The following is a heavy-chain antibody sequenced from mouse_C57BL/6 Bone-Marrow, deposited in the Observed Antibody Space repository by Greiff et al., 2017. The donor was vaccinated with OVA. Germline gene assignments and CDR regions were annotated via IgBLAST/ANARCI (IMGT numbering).Heavy chain of an antibody. CDR1: GFNIKNTY. CDR2: IDPANGNT. CDR3: AREPYYYGSSYGYFDV. V-gene: IGHV14-3*01. D-gene: IGHD1-1*01. J-gene: IGHJ1*03. Sequence: VQLQQSVAELVRPGASVKLSCTASGFNIKNTYMHWVKQRPEQGLEWIGRIDPANGNTKYAPKFQGKATITADPSSNTAYQQLSSLTSEDTAIYYCAREPYYYGSSYGYFDVWGTGTTVTVSS.